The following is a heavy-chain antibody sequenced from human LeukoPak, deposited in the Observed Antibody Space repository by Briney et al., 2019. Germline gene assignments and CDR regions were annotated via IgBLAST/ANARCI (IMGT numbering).Heavy chain of an antibody. J-gene: IGHJ4*02. CDR1: GLTFSSYA. CDR2: ISGSGGST. CDR3: AKEYYYDSSGAYDY. Sequence: GGSLRLSCAASGLTFSSYAMSWVRQAPGKGLEWVSAISGSGGSTYYADSVKGRFTISRDNSKNTLYLQMNSLRAEDTAVYYCAKEYYYDSSGAYDYWGQGTLVTVSS. V-gene: IGHV3-23*01. D-gene: IGHD3-22*01.